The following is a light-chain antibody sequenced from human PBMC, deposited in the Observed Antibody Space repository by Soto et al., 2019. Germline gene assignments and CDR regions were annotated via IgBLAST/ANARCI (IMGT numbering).Light chain of an antibody. J-gene: IGKJ1*01. V-gene: IGKV3-20*01. Sequence: EIVLTQSPGTRSLSLGERATLSCRASQSVSSSYLAWYQQKPGQAPRLLIYGASSRATGIPDRFSGSGSGTDFTLTISRLEPGDFGVYYCQQYGSSPTFGQGTKVEIK. CDR1: QSVSSSY. CDR2: GAS. CDR3: QQYGSSPT.